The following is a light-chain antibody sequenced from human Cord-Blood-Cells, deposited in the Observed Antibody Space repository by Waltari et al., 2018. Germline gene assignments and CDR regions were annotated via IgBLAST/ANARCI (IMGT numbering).Light chain of an antibody. CDR3: QSYDSSLSGYV. Sequence: QSVLTQPPSVSGAPGQRVTISCTGSSSNIGAGYDVHWYQQLPGTAPKPLSYGNSNRPAGVPDRCSGSKSGTSASLAITWLQAEDEADYYCQSYDSSLSGYVFGTGTKVTVL. J-gene: IGLJ1*01. CDR2: GNS. V-gene: IGLV1-40*01. CDR1: SSNIGAGYD.